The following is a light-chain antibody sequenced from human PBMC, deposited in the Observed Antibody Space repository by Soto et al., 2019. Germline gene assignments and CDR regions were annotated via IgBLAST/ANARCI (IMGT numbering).Light chain of an antibody. CDR3: QHYNSYSEA. Sequence: DIQMTQSPSTLSRSVGDRVTITCRASQTISSWLAWYQQKPGKAPKLLIYKASTLKSGVPSRFSGSGSGTEFTLTISSLQPDDFATYYCQHYNSYSEAFGQGTKVELE. V-gene: IGKV1-5*03. J-gene: IGKJ1*01. CDR2: KAS. CDR1: QTISSW.